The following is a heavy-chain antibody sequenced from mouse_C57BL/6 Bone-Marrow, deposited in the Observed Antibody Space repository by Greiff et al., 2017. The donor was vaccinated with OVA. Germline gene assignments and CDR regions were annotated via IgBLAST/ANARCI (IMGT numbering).Heavy chain of an antibody. CDR3: ARGTEIYYGNFHWYFDV. D-gene: IGHD2-1*01. CDR1: GYSITSGYY. CDR2: ISYDGSN. V-gene: IGHV3-6*01. J-gene: IGHJ1*03. Sequence: VQLKESGPGLVKPSQSLSLTCSVTGYSITSGYYWNWIRQFPGNKLEWMGYISYDGSNNYNPSLKNRISITRDTSKNQFFLKLNSVTTEDTATYYCARGTEIYYGNFHWYFDVWGTGTTVTVSS.